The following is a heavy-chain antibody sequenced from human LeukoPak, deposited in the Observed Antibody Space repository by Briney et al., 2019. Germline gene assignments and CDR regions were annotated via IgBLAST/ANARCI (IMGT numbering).Heavy chain of an antibody. D-gene: IGHD3-22*01. CDR3: GRESDYYDSSGYFYY. J-gene: IGHJ4*02. CDR2: ISHSGST. V-gene: IGHV4-59*01. CDR1: GGSISTYY. Sequence: PSETLSLTCTVPGGSISTYYWSWIRQPPGKGLEWLAYISHSGSTNFNPSLKSRVTISVDTSMNQFSLKLSSVTAADTAVYYCGRESDYYDSSGYFYYWGQGTLVTVSS.